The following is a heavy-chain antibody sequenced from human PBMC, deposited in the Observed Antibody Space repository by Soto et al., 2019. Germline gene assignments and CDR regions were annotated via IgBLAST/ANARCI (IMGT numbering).Heavy chain of an antibody. CDR1: GFTFCRYA. D-gene: IGHD3-9*01. CDR3: ARDGAPTVIRYLYY. V-gene: IGHV3-30-3*01. Sequence: EGCLRLSCAASGFTFCRYAMHWVRQAPGKGLEWVAVISYDGSNKYYADSVKGRFTISRYNSKNTLYLQMNSLSAEDRAVYYCARDGAPTVIRYLYYWGHGTLVTTSS. CDR2: ISYDGSNK. J-gene: IGHJ4*01.